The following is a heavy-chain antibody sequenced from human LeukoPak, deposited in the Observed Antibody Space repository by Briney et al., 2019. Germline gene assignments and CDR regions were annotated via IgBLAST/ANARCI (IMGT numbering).Heavy chain of an antibody. CDR1: GFTFDDYG. J-gene: IGHJ6*03. V-gene: IGHV3-20*04. CDR2: INWNGGST. Sequence: GGSLRLSCAASGFTFDDYGMSWVRHAPGKGLEWVSGINWNGGSTGYADSVKGRFTISRDNAKNSLYLQMNSLRAEDTALYYCARARYFDWFYCYYMDVWGKGTTVTVSS. CDR3: ARARYFDWFYCYYMDV. D-gene: IGHD3-9*01.